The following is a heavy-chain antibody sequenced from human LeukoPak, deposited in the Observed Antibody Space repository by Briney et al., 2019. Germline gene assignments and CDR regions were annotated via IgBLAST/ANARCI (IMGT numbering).Heavy chain of an antibody. V-gene: IGHV1-8*03. D-gene: IGHD2-21*02. J-gene: IGHJ4*02. CDR3: ARTTSMTASGYDY. CDR2: INPDTGDK. CDR1: VYTFTNYH. Sequence: ASETVSCTSSVYTFTNYHINWVRQASGQRLEGMTWINPDTGDKGYARKFQDRVTITTDTSISTAYMELSSLRSEDTAVYFWARTTSMTASGYDYWGEGTLVTVS.